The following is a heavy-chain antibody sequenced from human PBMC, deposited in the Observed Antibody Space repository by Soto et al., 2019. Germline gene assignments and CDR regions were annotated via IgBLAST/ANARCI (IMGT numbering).Heavy chain of an antibody. J-gene: IGHJ5*02. V-gene: IGHV1-18*01. CDR3: ARVVGALGHWFDP. CDR2: ISAYNYNT. CDR1: GYTFTSYG. Sequence: ASGEVSCKASGYTFTSYGLSWVRQAPGQGLEWMGRISAYNYNTNYAQKLQGRVTMTTDTSTSTAYMELRSLRSDDTAVYYCARVVGALGHWFDPWGQGTLVTVSS. D-gene: IGHD1-26*01.